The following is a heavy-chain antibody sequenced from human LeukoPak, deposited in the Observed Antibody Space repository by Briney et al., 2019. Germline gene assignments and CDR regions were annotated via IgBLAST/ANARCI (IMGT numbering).Heavy chain of an antibody. V-gene: IGHV1-69*04. D-gene: IGHD5-18*01. Sequence: ASVQVSCKTSGGTFSSSDIHWVRQAPGQGLEWMGRIIPVLNITTYAQKFQGRVTITADTSTSTVYMELSSLRSDDTAVYYCARDEGLTAPPPYALDVWGQGTTVIVSS. CDR1: GGTFSSSD. J-gene: IGHJ6*02. CDR2: IIPVLNIT. CDR3: ARDEGLTAPPPYALDV.